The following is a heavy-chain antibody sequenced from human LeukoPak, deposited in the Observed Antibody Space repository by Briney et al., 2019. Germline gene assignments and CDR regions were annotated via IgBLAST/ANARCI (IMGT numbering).Heavy chain of an antibody. Sequence: GGSLRLSCAASGFTFRDYTMTWVRQAPGKGLEWVSGIGIAGTATYYEDSVKGRFTISRDDSKNTLFLQMDNLRADDMAVYLCAKGGNMISADYWGQGTLVTVSS. CDR3: AKGGNMISADY. CDR1: GFTFRDYT. V-gene: IGHV3-23*03. CDR2: IGIAGTAT. J-gene: IGHJ4*02. D-gene: IGHD3-16*01.